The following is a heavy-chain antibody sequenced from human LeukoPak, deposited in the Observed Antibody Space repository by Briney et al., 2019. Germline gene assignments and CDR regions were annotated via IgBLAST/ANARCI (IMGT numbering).Heavy chain of an antibody. J-gene: IGHJ6*03. CDR1: GGSISSYY. Sequence: SETLSLTCTVSGGSISSYYWSWIRQPAGKGLEWIGRIYTSGSTNYNPSLKSRVTMSVDTSKNQFSLKLSSVTAADTAVYYCAREGRSDRRVHDTYYYYYYMDVWGKGTTVTVSS. V-gene: IGHV4-4*07. CDR2: IYTSGST. CDR3: AREGRSDRRVHDTYYYYYYMDV. D-gene: IGHD2-15*01.